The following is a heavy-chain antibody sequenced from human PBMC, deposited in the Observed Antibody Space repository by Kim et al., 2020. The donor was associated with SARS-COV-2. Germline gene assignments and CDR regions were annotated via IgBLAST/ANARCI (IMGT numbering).Heavy chain of an antibody. D-gene: IGHD3-22*01. CDR3: PRTMIVVVMRSGEAFDI. Sequence: LKSRVTISVDNSKNQFSLKLGSVTAADTAVYYCPRTMIVVVMRSGEAFDIWGQGTMVTVSS. V-gene: IGHV4-31*02. J-gene: IGHJ3*02.